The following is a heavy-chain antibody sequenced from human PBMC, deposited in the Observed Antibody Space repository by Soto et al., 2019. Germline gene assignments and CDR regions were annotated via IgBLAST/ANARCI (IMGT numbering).Heavy chain of an antibody. J-gene: IGHJ6*02. CDR2: IHSSAST. V-gene: IGHV4-59*01. CDR3: AREHNRYYYYGIDV. Sequence: WTWIRQSPGKGLEWIGYIHSSASTNYNPSLKSRATISVDTSKNQFSLKLRSVTAADTAVYYCAREHNRYYYYGIDVWGQGTTVTVSS.